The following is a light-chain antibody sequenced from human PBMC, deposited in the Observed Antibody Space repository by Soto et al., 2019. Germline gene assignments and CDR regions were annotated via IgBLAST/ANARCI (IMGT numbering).Light chain of an antibody. CDR3: QQRRT. J-gene: IGKJ1*01. Sequence: EIVLTQSPGTLSLSPGERATLSCRASQSVSSSYLAWYQQKPGQAPRLLIYGTSSRATGIPDRFSGSGSGTDFTLTISRLEPEDFAVYYCQQRRTFGQGNKVEIK. CDR2: GTS. V-gene: IGKV3-20*01. CDR1: QSVSSSY.